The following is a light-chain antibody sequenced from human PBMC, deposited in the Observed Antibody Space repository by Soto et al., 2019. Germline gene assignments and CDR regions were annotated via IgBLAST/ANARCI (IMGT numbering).Light chain of an antibody. CDR3: QTWGTGFQF. CDR2: LNNDGSH. Sequence: QPVLTQSPSASASLGASVKLTCTLSSGHSSYAIAWHQKQPGKGPRYLMDLNNDGSHTKGDGIPGRFSGSSSGADRYLIISSLQSEDEADYYCQTWGTGFQFFGGGTKLTVL. CDR1: SGHSSYA. V-gene: IGLV4-69*01. J-gene: IGLJ2*01.